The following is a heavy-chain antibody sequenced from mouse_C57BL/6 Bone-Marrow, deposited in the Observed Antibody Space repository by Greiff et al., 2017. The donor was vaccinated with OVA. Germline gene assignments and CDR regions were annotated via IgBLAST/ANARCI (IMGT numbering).Heavy chain of an antibody. CDR3: AILYYVYSSWYFDV. J-gene: IGHJ1*03. D-gene: IGHD2-2*01. CDR1: GYTFTSYW. Sequence: VQLQQPGAELVKPGASVKVSCKASGYTFTSYWMHWVKQRPGQGLEWIGRIHPSDSDTNYNQKFKGKATLTVDKSSSTAYMPLSSLTSEDSAVYSCAILYYVYSSWYFDVWGTGTTVPVSS. V-gene: IGHV1-74*01. CDR2: IHPSDSDT.